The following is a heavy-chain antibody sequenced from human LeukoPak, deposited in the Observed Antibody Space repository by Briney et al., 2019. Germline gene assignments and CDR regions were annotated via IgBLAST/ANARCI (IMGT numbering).Heavy chain of an antibody. D-gene: IGHD2-15*01. Sequence: SETLSLTCTVSGGSISGYYWSWIRQPPGKGLEWTGYIYHSGSTNYNPSLKSRVTISVDTPKNQFSLKLSSVTAADTAVYYCARGRRGSTFIASYMDVWGKGTTVTVSS. CDR1: GGSISGYY. V-gene: IGHV4-59*01. J-gene: IGHJ6*03. CDR3: ARGRRGSTFIASYMDV. CDR2: IYHSGST.